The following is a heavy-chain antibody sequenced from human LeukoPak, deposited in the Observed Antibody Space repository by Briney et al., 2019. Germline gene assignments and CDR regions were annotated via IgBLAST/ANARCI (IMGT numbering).Heavy chain of an antibody. CDR1: GGSISSYY. CDR3: ARFAFKAGYYGSGSPNWFDP. Sequence: SETLSLTCTVSGGSISSYYWSWIRQPPGKGLEWIGYIYYSGSTNYNPSLKSRVAISVDTSKNQFSLKLSSVTAADTAVYFCARFAFKAGYYGSGSPNWFDPWGQGTLVTVSS. J-gene: IGHJ5*02. CDR2: IYYSGST. V-gene: IGHV4-59*01. D-gene: IGHD3-10*01.